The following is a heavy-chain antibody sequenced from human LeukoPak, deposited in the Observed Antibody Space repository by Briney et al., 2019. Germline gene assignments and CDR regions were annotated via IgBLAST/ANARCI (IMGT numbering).Heavy chain of an antibody. V-gene: IGHV4-39*01. CDR3: ARYEITMIVVAFDY. Sequence: PSETLSLTYTVSGGSISSSSYYWGWIRQPPGKGLEWIGSIYYSGSTYYNPSLKSRVTISVDTSKNQFSLKLSSVTAADTAVYYCARYEITMIVVAFDYWGQGTLVTVSS. CDR1: GGSISSSSYY. CDR2: IYYSGST. D-gene: IGHD3-22*01. J-gene: IGHJ4*02.